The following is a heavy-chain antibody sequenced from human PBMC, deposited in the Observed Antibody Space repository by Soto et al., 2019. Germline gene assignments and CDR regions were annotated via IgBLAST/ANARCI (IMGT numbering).Heavy chain of an antibody. V-gene: IGHV3-23*01. CDR3: AKDGGYAYYDSSGYYFGY. CDR1: GFTFKNYA. Sequence: PGGSLRLSCAASGFTFKNYAMSWVRQAPGKGLEWVSAISGGGGTTYYADSVKGRFTISRDNSKNTLYLQMNSLRAEDTAVYYCAKDGGYAYYDSSGYYFGYWGQGTLVTVSS. D-gene: IGHD3-22*01. CDR2: ISGGGGTT. J-gene: IGHJ4*02.